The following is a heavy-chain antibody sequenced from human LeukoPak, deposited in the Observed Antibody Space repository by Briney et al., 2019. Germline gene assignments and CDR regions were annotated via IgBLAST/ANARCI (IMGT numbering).Heavy chain of an antibody. V-gene: IGHV3-23*01. J-gene: IGHJ4*02. CDR3: ARDNFRVQLWAPTLY. CDR2: ISGSGVTT. D-gene: IGHD5-18*01. CDR1: GFTFSSYA. Sequence: GGSLRLSCVASGFTFSSYAMSWVRQAPGKGLEWVSAISGSGVTTRYAGSVKGRFSISRDNSKNTLYLQMNSLRAEDTAVYYCARDNFRVQLWAPTLYWGQGTLVTVSS.